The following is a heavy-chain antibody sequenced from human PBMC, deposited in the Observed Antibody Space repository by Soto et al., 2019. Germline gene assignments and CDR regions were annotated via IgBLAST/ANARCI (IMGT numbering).Heavy chain of an antibody. J-gene: IGHJ6*02. CDR1: GFLFSDFG. V-gene: IGHV3-30*03. CDR3: ARAGYCTRGNCYNYYSYGMDV. Sequence: QVQMVESGGGVVQPGRSLRLTCSASGFLFSDFGKHWVRQAPGKGLEWVAVISYDGSSQYYAESVKGRFTISRDDSDHTLHLQMTSLRPDDTAVYHCARAGYCTRGNCYNYYSYGMDVWGQGTTVTVSS. CDR2: ISYDGSSQ. D-gene: IGHD2-2*02.